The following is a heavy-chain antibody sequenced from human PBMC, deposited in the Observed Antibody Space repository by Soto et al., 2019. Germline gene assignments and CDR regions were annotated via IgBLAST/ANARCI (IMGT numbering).Heavy chain of an antibody. V-gene: IGHV1-69*13. CDR1: GGTFSSYA. J-gene: IGHJ5*02. D-gene: IGHD3-16*02. Sequence: SVKVSCKASGGTFSSYAISWVRQAPGQGLEWMGGIIPIFGTANYAQKLQGRVTITADESTSTAYMELSSLRSEDTAVYYCATAPTFTFGGVIVHHQYNWFDPWGQGTLVTVSS. CDR2: IIPIFGTA. CDR3: ATAPTFTFGGVIVHHQYNWFDP.